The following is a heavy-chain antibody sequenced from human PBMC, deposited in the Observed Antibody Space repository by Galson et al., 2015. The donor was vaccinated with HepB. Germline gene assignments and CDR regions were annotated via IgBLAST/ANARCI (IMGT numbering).Heavy chain of an antibody. D-gene: IGHD2-15*01. CDR1: GYTLTELS. CDR3: ATWVVAATDWYFDL. CDR2: FDPEDGET. J-gene: IGHJ2*01. Sequence: SVKVSCKVSGYTLTELSMHWVRQAPGKGLEWMGGFDPEDGETIYAQKFQGRATMTEDTSTDTAYMELSSLRSEDTAVYYCATWVVAATDWYFDLWGRGTLVTVSS. V-gene: IGHV1-24*01.